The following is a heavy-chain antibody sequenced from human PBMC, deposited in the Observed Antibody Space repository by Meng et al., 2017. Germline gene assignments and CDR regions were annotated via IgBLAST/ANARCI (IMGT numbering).Heavy chain of an antibody. D-gene: IGHD3-16*01. CDR1: GFTFSSYS. J-gene: IGHJ4*02. CDR3: ARDGEVKGGTFDY. V-gene: IGHV3-33*01. Sequence: GESLKISCAASGFTFSSYSMHWVRQAPGKGLEWVAVIWYDGSNKYYADSVKGRFTISRDNSKNTLYLQMNSLRAEDTAVYYCARDGEVKGGTFDYWGQGTLVTVSS. CDR2: IWYDGSNK.